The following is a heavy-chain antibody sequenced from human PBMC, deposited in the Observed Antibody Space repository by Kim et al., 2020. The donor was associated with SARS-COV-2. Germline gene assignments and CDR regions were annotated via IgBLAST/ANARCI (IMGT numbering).Heavy chain of an antibody. CDR3: ARDPWSLRGVTYSYSGMDV. V-gene: IGHV3-30-3*01. D-gene: IGHD3-10*01. J-gene: IGHJ6*02. CDR1: GFSFSSCA. CDR2: ISYDGSNK. Sequence: GGSLRLSCAASGFSFSSCAMHWVRQAPGKGLEWVAVISYDGSNKYYADSVKGRFTISRDNSKNTLYLQMNSLRGEDTALYYCARDPWSLRGVTYSYSGMDVWGQGTTVTVSS.